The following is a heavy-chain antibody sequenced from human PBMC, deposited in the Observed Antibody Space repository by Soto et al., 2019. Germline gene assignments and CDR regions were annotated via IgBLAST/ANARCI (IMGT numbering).Heavy chain of an antibody. CDR1: GYPFGAYY. D-gene: IGHD6-13*01. V-gene: IGHV1-46*01. Sequence: QVRLVQSGPEVKKPGASVRVSCKASGYPFGAYYMHWVRQAPGQGLEWMGIINPSAGRTTYAQKFQGRLTLTRDTSSSTLFMELSSLKAEDTAFYYCGRVGQQPAETFDKWGQGSLVTVSS. CDR3: GRVGQQPAETFDK. J-gene: IGHJ4*02. CDR2: INPSAGRT.